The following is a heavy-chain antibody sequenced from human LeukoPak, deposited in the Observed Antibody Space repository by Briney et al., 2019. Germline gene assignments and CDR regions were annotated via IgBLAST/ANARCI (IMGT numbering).Heavy chain of an antibody. CDR1: GFTASSTS. V-gene: IGHV3-66*01. Sequence: GGSLRLSCAASGFTASSTSIIWVRQAPGKGLECVSYIRGDTITEYAEYVRGRFTISRDDAKNTVYLQMNSLRVEDTAVYYCARDPWVDLVSVAAAISFDCWGQGTLVTVPS. J-gene: IGHJ4*02. D-gene: IGHD2-2*01. CDR3: ARDPWVDLVSVAAAISFDC. CDR2: IRGDTIT.